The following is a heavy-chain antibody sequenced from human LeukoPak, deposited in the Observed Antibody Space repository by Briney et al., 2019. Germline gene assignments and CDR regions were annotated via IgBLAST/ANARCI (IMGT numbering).Heavy chain of an antibody. D-gene: IGHD6-19*01. CDR3: ARSHRIAVAADAFDY. V-gene: IGHV6-1*01. CDR2: TYYRSKWSN. Sequence: SQTLSLTCAISGDSVPSNSAAWNWIRQSPSRGLEWLGRTYYRSKWSNDYVVSMKSRITINPDTSKNQFSLQLNSVTPEDTAVYYCARSHRIAVAADAFDYWGQGILVTVSS. J-gene: IGHJ4*02. CDR1: GDSVPSNSAA.